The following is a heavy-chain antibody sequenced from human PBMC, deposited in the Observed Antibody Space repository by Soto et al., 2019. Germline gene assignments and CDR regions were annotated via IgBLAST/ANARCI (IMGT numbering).Heavy chain of an antibody. CDR2: IITAFGTT. Sequence: QVQLVQSGPEVKKPGSSVKVSCKASGDTFNSYVITWVRQAPGQGLEWLGGIITAFGTTRYAQNFQDRLTITADEAATTGHMELSSLTSDVTAMYYCARSYGYTFGGSLDYWGQGNLVNASS. CDR3: ARSYGYTFGGSLDY. J-gene: IGHJ4*02. D-gene: IGHD5-18*01. CDR1: GDTFNSYV. V-gene: IGHV1-69*01.